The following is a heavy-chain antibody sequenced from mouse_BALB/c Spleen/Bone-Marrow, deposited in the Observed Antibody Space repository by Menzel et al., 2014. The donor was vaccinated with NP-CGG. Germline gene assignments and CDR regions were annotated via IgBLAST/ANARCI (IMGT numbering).Heavy chain of an antibody. V-gene: IGHV1-80*01. D-gene: IGHD4-1*01. J-gene: IGHJ4*01. CDR2: IYPGDGDT. CDR3: ARSELGRYYAMDY. CDR1: GYAFSSYW. Sequence: VMLVESGAELVRPGSSVKISCKASGYAFSSYWMNWVKQRPGQGLEWIGQIYPGDGDTNYNGKFKGKATLTADKSSSTAYMQLSSLTSEDSAVYFCARSELGRYYAMDYWGQGTSVTVSS.